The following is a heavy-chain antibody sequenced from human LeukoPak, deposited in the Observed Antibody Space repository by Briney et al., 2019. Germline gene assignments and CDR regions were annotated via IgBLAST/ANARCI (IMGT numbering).Heavy chain of an antibody. J-gene: IGHJ6*02. CDR2: INAGNGNT. V-gene: IGHV1-3*01. Sequence: ASVKVSCKASGYTFTSYAMHWVRQAPGQRLEWMGWINAGNGNTKYSQKFQGRVTITRDTSASTAYMELSSLRSEDTAVYYCARVGSGQQLVEYYYGMDVWGQGTTVTVSS. CDR3: ARVGSGQQLVEYYYGMDV. CDR1: GYTFTSYA. D-gene: IGHD6-13*01.